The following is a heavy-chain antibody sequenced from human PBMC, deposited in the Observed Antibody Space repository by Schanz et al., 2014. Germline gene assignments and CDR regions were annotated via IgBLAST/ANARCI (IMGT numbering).Heavy chain of an antibody. J-gene: IGHJ4*01. Sequence: EVQLLESGGGLVQPGGSLRLSCAASGFDFNSYSMNWVRQVPGKGLEWVSYISGTTTYTNYADSVKGRFTISRDNAKNSLYLQMNSLRAEDTAVYYCAREQIMAAAGLVDYWGHGTLVTVSS. D-gene: IGHD6-13*01. CDR3: AREQIMAAAGLVDY. V-gene: IGHV3-48*04. CDR2: ISGTTTYT. CDR1: GFDFNSYS.